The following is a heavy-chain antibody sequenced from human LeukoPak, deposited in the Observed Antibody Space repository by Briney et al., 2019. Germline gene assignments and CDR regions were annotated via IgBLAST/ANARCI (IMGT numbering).Heavy chain of an antibody. Sequence: GGSLRLSCVGSGFIFRSHAMSWVRQAPEKGLEFVSGIYENGGTTYYADSVKGRFSISRDNSKNTLYLQMDSLRGEDTAVYYCAKDFRTGYSAHFDYWGQGALVTVSS. CDR3: AKDFRTGYSAHFDY. J-gene: IGHJ4*02. V-gene: IGHV3-23*01. CDR2: IYENGGTT. CDR1: GFIFRSHA. D-gene: IGHD3/OR15-3a*01.